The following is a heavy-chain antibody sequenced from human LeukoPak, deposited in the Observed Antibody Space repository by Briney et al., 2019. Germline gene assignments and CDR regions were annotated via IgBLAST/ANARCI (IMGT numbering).Heavy chain of an antibody. D-gene: IGHD1-26*01. V-gene: IGHV4-31*03. CDR2: IYYSGST. Sequence: PSETLSLTCTVPRGSISGSIRSYYWSWIRQHPGKGLEWIGYIYYSGSTYYNPSLKSRVTISVDTSKNQFSLKLSSVTAADTAVYYCARTVGATTYDYWGQGTLVTVSS. CDR1: RGSISGSIRSYY. CDR3: ARTVGATTYDY. J-gene: IGHJ4*02.